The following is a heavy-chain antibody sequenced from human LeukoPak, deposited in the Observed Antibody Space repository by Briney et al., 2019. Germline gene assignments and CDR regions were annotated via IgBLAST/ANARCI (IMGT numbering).Heavy chain of an antibody. CDR1: GGSFSGYY. D-gene: IGHD3-9*01. V-gene: IGHV4-34*01. CDR3: ARLIGLRYFDWSAFRPNYYFDC. CDR2: INHSGST. Sequence: PSETLSLTCAVYGGSFSGYYWSWIRQPPGKGLEWIGEINHSGSTNYNPSLKSRVTISVDTSKNQFSLKLSSVTAADTAVYYCARLIGLRYFDWSAFRPNYYFDCWGQGTLVTVSS. J-gene: IGHJ4*02.